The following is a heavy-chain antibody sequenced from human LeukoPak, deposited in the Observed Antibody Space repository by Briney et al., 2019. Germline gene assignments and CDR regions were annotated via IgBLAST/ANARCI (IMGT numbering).Heavy chain of an antibody. CDR3: AKQSSVWFGELSVDY. V-gene: IGHV3-23*01. CDR1: GFTFSSHA. J-gene: IGHJ4*02. D-gene: IGHD3-10*01. Sequence: PGGSLRLSCAASGFTFSSHAMSWVRQAPGKGLEWVSAISGSGGSTYYADSVKGRFTISRDNSKNTLYLQMNSLRAEDTAVYYCAKQSSVWFGELSVDYWGQGTLVTVSS. CDR2: ISGSGGST.